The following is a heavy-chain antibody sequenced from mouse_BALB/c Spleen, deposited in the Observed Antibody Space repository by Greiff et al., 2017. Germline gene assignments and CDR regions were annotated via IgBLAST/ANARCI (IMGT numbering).Heavy chain of an antibody. J-gene: IGHJ4*01. CDR2: IYPGGGYT. CDR3: ARSGVYYGNYYAMDY. Sequence: VQLQQSGAELVRPGTSVKISCKASGYTFTNYCLGWVNQRPGHGLEWIGDIYPGGGYTNYNEKFKGKATLTADTSSSTAYMQLSSLTTEDSAVYFCARSGVYYGNYYAMDYWGQGTSVTVSS. CDR1: GYTFTNYC. D-gene: IGHD2-1*01. V-gene: IGHV1-63*02.